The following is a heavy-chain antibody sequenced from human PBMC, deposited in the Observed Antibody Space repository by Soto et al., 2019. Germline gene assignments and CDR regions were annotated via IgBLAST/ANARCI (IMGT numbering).Heavy chain of an antibody. V-gene: IGHV4-30-4*01. D-gene: IGHD3-10*01. CDR2: IYYSGST. J-gene: IGHJ4*02. CDR1: GGSISSGDYY. CDR3: ARDISGSYWSYFDS. Sequence: PAEPLSLTCTVSGGSISSGDYYWSWIRQPPGKGLEWIGYIYYSGSTYYNPSLKSRVTISVDTSKNQFSLKLSSVTAADTAVYYCARDISGSYWSYFDSWGQGTLVSVSS.